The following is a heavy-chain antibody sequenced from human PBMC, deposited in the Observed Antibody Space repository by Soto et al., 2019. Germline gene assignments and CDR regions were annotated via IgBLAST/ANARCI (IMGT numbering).Heavy chain of an antibody. Sequence: PGESLQISCKGSGYSFPSYWIGCVRQMPGKGLEWMGIIYPGDSDTRYSPSFQGQVTISADKSISTAYLQWSSLKASDTAMYYCARLAVTMGLNSCMDVCGQATKVTLS. CDR3: ARLAVTMGLNSCMDV. CDR1: GYSFPSYW. CDR2: IYPGDSDT. D-gene: IGHD3-10*01. V-gene: IGHV5-51*01. J-gene: IGHJ6*02.